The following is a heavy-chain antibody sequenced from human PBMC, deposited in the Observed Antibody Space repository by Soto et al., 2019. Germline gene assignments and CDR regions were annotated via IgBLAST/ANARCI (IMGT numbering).Heavy chain of an antibody. V-gene: IGHV1-46*03. Sequence: QVQLVQSGAEVTKPGSSVKVSCKTSGYTFTTYYIHWVRQAPGHGLEWVGVINTNAATTAYAQNLRGRVTMTRDTSTSTVYMELSGLRSEDTAVYYCVRDQRGGWTNFDYWGQGTLVTVSS. J-gene: IGHJ4*02. CDR1: GYTFTTYY. D-gene: IGHD6-19*01. CDR3: VRDQRGGWTNFDY. CDR2: INTNAATT.